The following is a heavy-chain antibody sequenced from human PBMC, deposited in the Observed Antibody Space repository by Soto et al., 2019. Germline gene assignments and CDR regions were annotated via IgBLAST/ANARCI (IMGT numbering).Heavy chain of an antibody. CDR2: ITGTSVRT. V-gene: IGHV3-23*01. Sequence: EVQLLESGGGVVQPGGSLRLSCAASGFTFTTYAMSWVRQAPGKGLEWVSGITGTSVRTYYADSVQGRFTISRDNSKNSLFLQMHSLRAEDSAIYFCAKLRGWMGVGGNTGMDFASWGQGTLVTVSS. CDR1: GFTFTTYA. D-gene: IGHD1-26*01. CDR3: AKLRGWMGVGGNTGMDFAS. J-gene: IGHJ4*02.